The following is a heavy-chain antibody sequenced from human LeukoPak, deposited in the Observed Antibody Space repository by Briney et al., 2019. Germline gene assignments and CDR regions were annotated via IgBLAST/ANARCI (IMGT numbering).Heavy chain of an antibody. CDR2: ISGSGAST. CDR3: AKGSGYDFWSGYSDS. D-gene: IGHD3-3*01. Sequence: GGSLRLSCAASGFTFSSYAMTWVRLAPGKGLEWVSAISGSGASTYYADSVQGRFTVSRDNSKNTLYLQVDSLRAEDTAVYYCAKGSGYDFWSGYSDSWGQGTLVTVSS. J-gene: IGHJ4*02. V-gene: IGHV3-23*01. CDR1: GFTFSSYA.